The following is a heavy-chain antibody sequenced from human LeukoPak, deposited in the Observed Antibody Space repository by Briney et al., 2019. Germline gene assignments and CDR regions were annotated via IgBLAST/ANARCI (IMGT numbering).Heavy chain of an antibody. J-gene: IGHJ4*02. V-gene: IGHV3-7*05. CDR2: IKQDGSEK. CDR3: ARGDLYGSGSPEFYFDY. CDR1: GFTFSSYW. D-gene: IGHD3-10*01. Sequence: GGSLRLSCAASGFTFSSYWMSWVRQAPGKGLEWVANIKQDGSEKYYVDSVKGRFTISRDNAKNSLCLQMNSLRAEDTAVYYCARGDLYGSGSPEFYFDYWGQGTLVTVSS.